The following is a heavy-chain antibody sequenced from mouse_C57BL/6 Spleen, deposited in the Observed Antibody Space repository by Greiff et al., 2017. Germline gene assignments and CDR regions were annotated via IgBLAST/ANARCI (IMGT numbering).Heavy chain of an antibody. CDR2: IYSGDGDT. V-gene: IGHV1-82*01. Sequence: VKQRPGKGLEWIGRIYSGDGDTNYNGKFKGKATLTADKSSSTAYMQLSSLTSEDSAVYFCASDSSGSGGFAYWGQGTLVTVSA. CDR3: ASDSSGSGGFAY. J-gene: IGHJ3*01. D-gene: IGHD3-2*02.